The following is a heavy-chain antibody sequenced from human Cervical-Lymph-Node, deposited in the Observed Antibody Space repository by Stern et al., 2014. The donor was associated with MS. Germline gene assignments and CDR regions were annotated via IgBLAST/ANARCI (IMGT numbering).Heavy chain of an antibody. Sequence: MQLVESGAEVKKPASSVKGSCKASGGTFSTHAISWVRQVPGLGLEWMGRIFHKFGTPIYAQRFQDRVTITADESTSTAYMELSSLRSEDTAVYYCARCRDILTAFYDGMDVWGQGTTVTVS. J-gene: IGHJ6*02. V-gene: IGHV1-69*01. CDR1: GGTFSTHA. CDR3: ARCRDILTAFYDGMDV. CDR2: IFHKFGTP. D-gene: IGHD3-9*01.